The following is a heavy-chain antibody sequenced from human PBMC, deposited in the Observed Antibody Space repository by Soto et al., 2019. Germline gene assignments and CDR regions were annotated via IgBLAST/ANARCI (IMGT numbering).Heavy chain of an antibody. Sequence: GGSLRLSCAASGFTFSSYAMSWVRQAPGKGLEWVSAIGGSGGSTYYADSVKGRFTISRDNSKNTLYLQMNSLRAEDTAVYYCAKDEQLVLHFDYWGQGTLVTVSS. CDR2: IGGSGGST. D-gene: IGHD6-6*01. CDR1: GFTFSSYA. J-gene: IGHJ4*02. V-gene: IGHV3-23*01. CDR3: AKDEQLVLHFDY.